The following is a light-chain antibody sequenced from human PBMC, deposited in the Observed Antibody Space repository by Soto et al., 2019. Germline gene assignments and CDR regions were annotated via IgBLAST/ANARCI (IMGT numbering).Light chain of an antibody. J-gene: IGKJ1*01. CDR3: LQDYKYPRT. CDR1: QGIRND. V-gene: IGKV1-6*01. Sequence: AIQMTQSPSSLSASVGDRVTITCRASQGIRNDLAWYQHKPGKAPKLLIYAPSSLQAGVPSRFSGSGSGTDFTLTIASLQPEDFATYYCLQDYKYPRTFGQGTKVEIK. CDR2: APS.